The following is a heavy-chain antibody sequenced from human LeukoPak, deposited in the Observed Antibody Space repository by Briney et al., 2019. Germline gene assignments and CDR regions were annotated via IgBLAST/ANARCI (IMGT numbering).Heavy chain of an antibody. CDR1: GGSISSTTYY. CDR3: ARVNYYDNSGHDAFDI. D-gene: IGHD3-22*01. CDR2: IYYSGNT. Sequence: SETLSLTCIVSGGSISSTTYYWGWLRQPPRTRLEWIGSIYYSGNTYYNPSLKSRVTISIDTSKNQFSLKLTSVTAADTAVYYCARVNYYDNSGHDAFDIWGQGTMVTVSS. V-gene: IGHV4-39*07. J-gene: IGHJ3*02.